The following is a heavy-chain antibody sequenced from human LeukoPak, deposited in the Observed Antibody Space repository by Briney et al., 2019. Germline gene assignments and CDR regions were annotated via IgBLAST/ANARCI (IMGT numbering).Heavy chain of an antibody. CDR2: IIPILGIA. Sequence: ASVKVSCKASGYTFTSYGISWVRQAPGQGLEWMGRIIPILGIANYAQKFQGRVTITADKSTSTAYMELSSLRSEDTAVYYCANLVGATPPGAFDIWGQGTMVTVSS. D-gene: IGHD1-26*01. CDR3: ANLVGATPPGAFDI. CDR1: GYTFTSYG. V-gene: IGHV1-69*04. J-gene: IGHJ3*02.